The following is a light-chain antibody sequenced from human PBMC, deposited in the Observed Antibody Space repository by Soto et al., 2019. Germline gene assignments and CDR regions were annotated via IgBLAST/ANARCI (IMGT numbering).Light chain of an antibody. V-gene: IGLV8-61*01. CDR3: ALLLGSGNMV. CDR1: SCSVSILSY. J-gene: IGLJ3*02. CDR2: STN. Sequence: QTVVTQEPSFSVSPGGTVTLTCGLTSCSVSILSYPSWYQQTPGQAPRTLIYSTNTRSSGVPDRFSGSILGTKAALTIAGAQAEDDSHYYCALLLGSGNMVFGGGTKLTVL.